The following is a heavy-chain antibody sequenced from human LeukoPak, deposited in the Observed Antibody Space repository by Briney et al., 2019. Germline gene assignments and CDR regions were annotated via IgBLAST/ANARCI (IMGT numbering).Heavy chain of an antibody. V-gene: IGHV5-51*01. CDR1: EYSFTNYW. CDR2: IYPGDPDT. Sequence: GESLKISCKGSEYSFTNYWIGWVRQMPGKGLEWMGIIYPGDPDTRYSPSFQGQVTISVDKSITTAYLQWSSLKASDTAMYYCARRPLAAGDYYMDVWGKGTTVTVSS. D-gene: IGHD3-3*02. CDR3: ARRPLAAGDYYMDV. J-gene: IGHJ6*03.